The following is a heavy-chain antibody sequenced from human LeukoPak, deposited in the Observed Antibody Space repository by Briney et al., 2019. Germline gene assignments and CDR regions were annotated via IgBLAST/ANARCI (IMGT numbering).Heavy chain of an antibody. Sequence: GGSLRLPCSASGFTFSSYGMHWVGQAPGKGLEWVAVIWYDGSNKYYADSVKGRFTISRDNSKNTLYLQMNSLRAEDTAVYYCARDHSSGWYSDYFDYWGQVTLVSVSS. J-gene: IGHJ4*02. V-gene: IGHV3-33*08. CDR1: GFTFSSYG. CDR3: ARDHSSGWYSDYFDY. D-gene: IGHD6-19*01. CDR2: IWYDGSNK.